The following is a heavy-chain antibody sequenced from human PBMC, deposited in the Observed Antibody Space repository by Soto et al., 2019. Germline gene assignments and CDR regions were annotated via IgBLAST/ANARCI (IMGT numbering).Heavy chain of an antibody. J-gene: IGHJ4*02. D-gene: IGHD2-21*02. CDR3: ARDHWVVTGFDY. V-gene: IGHV4-34*01. CDR1: GGSFSCYY. Sequence: SETLSLTCAVYGGSFSCYYWSWIRQPPGKGLERIGEINHSGSTNYNPSLKSRVTISVDTSKNQFSLKLSSVTAADTAVYYCARDHWVVTGFDYWGQGTLDTVSS. CDR2: INHSGST.